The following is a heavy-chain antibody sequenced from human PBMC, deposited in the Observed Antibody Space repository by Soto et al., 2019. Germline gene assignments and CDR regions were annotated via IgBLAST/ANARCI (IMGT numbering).Heavy chain of an antibody. CDR3: ARDLGSSWYSFDY. J-gene: IGHJ4*02. CDR1: GGSISSSNYY. D-gene: IGHD6-13*01. Sequence: PSETLSLTCSVSGGSISSSNYYWGWIRQPPGKGLEWIGSIYYSGSTYYNAPLKSRVTISVDMSKNQFSLKLSSVTAADTAVYYCARDLGSSWYSFDYWGQGTLVTVSS. V-gene: IGHV4-39*07. CDR2: IYYSGST.